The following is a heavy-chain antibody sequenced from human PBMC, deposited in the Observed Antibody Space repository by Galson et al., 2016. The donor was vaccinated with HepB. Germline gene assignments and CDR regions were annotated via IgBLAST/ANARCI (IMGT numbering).Heavy chain of an antibody. Sequence: SVKVSCKASGYTFANYAISWVRQAPGQGLEWMGWISTYNGDTKYAQKFQDRVSMTRDSSTTTVYMGLRSLTSDDTAMYFCARTGRMVIYFDWFDPWGQGTLVTVSS. CDR1: GYTFANYA. V-gene: IGHV1-18*01. J-gene: IGHJ5*01. D-gene: IGHD3-22*01. CDR3: ARTGRMVIYFDWFDP. CDR2: ISTYNGDT.